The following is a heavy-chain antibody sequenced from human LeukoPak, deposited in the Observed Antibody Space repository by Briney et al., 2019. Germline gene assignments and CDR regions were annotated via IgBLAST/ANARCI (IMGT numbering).Heavy chain of an antibody. V-gene: IGHV1-2*02. CDR1: GYTFSDYY. CDR3: AIPRDGTTSYYWYFDL. Sequence: GASVKVSCKASGYTFSDYYMHWVRQAPGQGLEWMGWINPNSGGTNYVQKFQGRVTMTRDTSISTAYMEVSRLRSEDTAVYYCAIPRDGTTSYYWYFDLWGRGTLVTVSS. J-gene: IGHJ2*01. D-gene: IGHD4-17*01. CDR2: INPNSGGT.